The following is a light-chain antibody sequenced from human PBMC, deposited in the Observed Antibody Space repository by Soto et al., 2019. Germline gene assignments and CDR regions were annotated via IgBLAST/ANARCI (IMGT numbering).Light chain of an antibody. V-gene: IGKV1-33*01. J-gene: IGKJ4*01. CDR2: DAS. Sequence: DIQMTQSPSSLSASVGDRVTITCQASQDISNYLNWYQQKPGKAPKLLIYDASNLETGVPSRFSGSGSGTDFTLTISALRPEDFATYFCQQAHSTPVTFGGGTKLEI. CDR1: QDISNY. CDR3: QQAHSTPVT.